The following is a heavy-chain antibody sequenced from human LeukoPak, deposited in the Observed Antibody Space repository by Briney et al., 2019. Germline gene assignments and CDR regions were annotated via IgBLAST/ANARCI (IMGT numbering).Heavy chain of an antibody. J-gene: IGHJ4*02. V-gene: IGHV3-30-3*01. D-gene: IGHD1-26*01. CDR3: ASLHSGSYLDY. CDR2: ISYDGSNK. Sequence: GGSLRLSCAASGFTFGSYAMHWVRQAPGKGLEWVAVISYDGSNKYYADSVKGRFTISRDNSKNTLYLQMNSLRAEDTAVYYCASLHSGSYLDYWGQGTLVTVSS. CDR1: GFTFGSYA.